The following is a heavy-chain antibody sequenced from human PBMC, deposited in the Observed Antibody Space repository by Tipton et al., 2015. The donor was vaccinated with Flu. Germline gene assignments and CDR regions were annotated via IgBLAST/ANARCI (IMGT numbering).Heavy chain of an antibody. CDR2: IWYDGSNK. CDR1: GFTFSSYG. J-gene: IGHJ4*02. Sequence: SLRLSCAASGFTFSSYGMHWVRQAPGKGLEWVAVIWYDGSNKYYADSVKGRFTISRDNSKNTLYLQMNSLRAEDTAVYYCARDDGGHGSFDYWGQGTLVTVSS. CDR3: ARDDGGHGSFDY. V-gene: IGHV3-33*08. D-gene: IGHD3-10*01.